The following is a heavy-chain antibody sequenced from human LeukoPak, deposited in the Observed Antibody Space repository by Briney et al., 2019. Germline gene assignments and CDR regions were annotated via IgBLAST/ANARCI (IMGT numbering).Heavy chain of an antibody. Sequence: GGSLRLSCAASGFTVSSNYMGWVRQAPGKGVEWVSVLYGGGSTYYPDSVKGRFTISRDNSQNTLYLQMDSLRAEDTAVYYCARLYDSSGYGAFDIWGQGTMVTVSS. CDR3: ARLYDSSGYGAFDI. CDR1: GFTVSSNY. J-gene: IGHJ3*02. CDR2: LYGGGST. V-gene: IGHV3-66*02. D-gene: IGHD3-22*01.